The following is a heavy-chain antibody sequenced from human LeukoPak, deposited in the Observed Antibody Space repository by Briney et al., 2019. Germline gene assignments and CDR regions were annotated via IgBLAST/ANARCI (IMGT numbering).Heavy chain of an antibody. CDR1: GGSISSSSYY. J-gene: IGHJ4*02. V-gene: IGHV4-39*01. Sequence: PSETLSLTCTVSGGSISSSSYYWGWIRQPPGKGLEWIGRIYYMGSTYYNPSLKSRFTISVDTAKNQFSLKLSSVTAADTAVYYCAPLPGLYGDYLVDYWGQGTLVTVSS. D-gene: IGHD4-17*01. CDR3: APLPGLYGDYLVDY. CDR2: IYYMGST.